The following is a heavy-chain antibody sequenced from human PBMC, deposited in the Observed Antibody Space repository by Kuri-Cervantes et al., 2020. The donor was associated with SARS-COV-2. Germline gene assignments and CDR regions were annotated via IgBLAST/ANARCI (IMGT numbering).Heavy chain of an antibody. CDR2: INYSGST. CDR3: ARTYSSSSLFYDY. D-gene: IGHD6-6*01. Sequence: SETLSLTCTVSGGSVSGSSYYWGWIRQPPGKGLEWNGSINYSGSTNYNPSLKSRVTISVDKSKNQFSLKLSSVTAADTAVYYCARTYSSSSLFYDYWGQGTLVTVSS. CDR1: GGSVSGSSYY. V-gene: IGHV4-39*07. J-gene: IGHJ4*02.